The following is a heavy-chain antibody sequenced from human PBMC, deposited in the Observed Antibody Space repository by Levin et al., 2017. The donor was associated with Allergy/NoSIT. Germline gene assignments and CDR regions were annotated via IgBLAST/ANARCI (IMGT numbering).Heavy chain of an antibody. CDR2: IYSGGST. V-gene: IGHV3-53*01. CDR3: ARDLGSSLDY. J-gene: IGHJ4*02. Sequence: GGSLRLSCAASGFSVSSNYMSWVRQAPGKGLEWVSVIYSGGSTYYADSVKGRFTISRDNSKNTLYLQMNSLSAEDTAVYYCARDLGSSLDYWGQGTLVTVSS. D-gene: IGHD6-13*01. CDR1: GFSVSSNY.